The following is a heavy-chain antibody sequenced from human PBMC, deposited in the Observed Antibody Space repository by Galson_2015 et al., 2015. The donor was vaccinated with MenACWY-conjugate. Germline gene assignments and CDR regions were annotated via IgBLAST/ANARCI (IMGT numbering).Heavy chain of an antibody. V-gene: IGHV1-3*01. Sequence: SVKVSCKASGYSFITYAIHWGRQAPGQRLEWMGWINVGNGHTKYSQNFQGRVTFTRDTSASTAYIEVHNLTSDDTAVYYCTRGRGWYIGYWGQGTLVTVSS. CDR3: TRGRGWYIGY. J-gene: IGHJ4*02. D-gene: IGHD6-19*01. CDR1: GYSFITYA. CDR2: INVGNGHT.